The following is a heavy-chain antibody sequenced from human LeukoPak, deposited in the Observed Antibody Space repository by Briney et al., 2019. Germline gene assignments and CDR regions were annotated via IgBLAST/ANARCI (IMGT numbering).Heavy chain of an antibody. CDR2: ISGSGGST. CDR1: GFTFSSYA. V-gene: IGHV3-23*01. Sequence: GGSLRLSCAASGFTFSSYAMSWVRQAPGKGVEWVSAISGSGGSTYYADPVKGRFTISRDNSKNTLYLQMNSLRAEDTAVYYCAILVVVVAATGPDAFDIWGQGTMVTVSS. J-gene: IGHJ3*02. CDR3: AILVVVVAATGPDAFDI. D-gene: IGHD2-15*01.